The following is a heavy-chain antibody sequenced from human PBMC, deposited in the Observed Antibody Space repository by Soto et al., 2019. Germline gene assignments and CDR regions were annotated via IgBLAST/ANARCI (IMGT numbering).Heavy chain of an antibody. CDR3: AKDLTMVNRPRYSDY. V-gene: IGHV3-23*01. D-gene: IGHD4-17*01. J-gene: IGHJ4*02. CDR2: ISGSGSST. CDR1: GFSFSNYA. Sequence: EVQLLESGGGLVQPGGSLRLSCAASGFSFSNYAMSWVRQAPGKGLEWVSGISGSGSSTFHADSVNGRFAISRDNSKITLLLEMSSLRAEDTAVYYCAKDLTMVNRPRYSDYWGKGTLVTVSA.